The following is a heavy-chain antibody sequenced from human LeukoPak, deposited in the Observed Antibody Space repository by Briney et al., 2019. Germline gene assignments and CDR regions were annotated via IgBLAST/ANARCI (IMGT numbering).Heavy chain of an antibody. D-gene: IGHD4-23*01. J-gene: IGHJ6*02. CDR3: ARGGLLRWSLRVTDGMDV. CDR2: INHSGST. CDR1: GGSFSGYY. V-gene: IGHV4-34*01. Sequence: PSETLSLTCAVYGGSFSGYYWSWIRQPPGKGLEWIGEINHSGSTNYNPSLKSRVTISVDTPKNQFSLKLSSVTAADTAVYYCARGGLLRWSLRVTDGMDVWGQGTTVTVSS.